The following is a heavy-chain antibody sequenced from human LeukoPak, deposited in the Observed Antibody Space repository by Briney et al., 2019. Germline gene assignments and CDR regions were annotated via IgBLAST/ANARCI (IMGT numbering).Heavy chain of an antibody. CDR3: AREGDYYFDY. J-gene: IGHJ4*02. CDR1: GGSINSYY. V-gene: IGHV4-59*12. Sequence: PSETLSLTCTVSGGSINSYYWSWIRQPPGKGLEWIGYIYYSGSTNYNPSLKSRVTISVDTSKNQFSLKLSSVTAADTAVYYCAREGDYYFDYWGQGTLVTVSS. D-gene: IGHD2-21*02. CDR2: IYYSGST.